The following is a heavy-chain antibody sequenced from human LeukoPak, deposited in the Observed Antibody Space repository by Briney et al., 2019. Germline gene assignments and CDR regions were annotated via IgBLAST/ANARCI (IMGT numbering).Heavy chain of an antibody. CDR1: GFSFSTYV. J-gene: IGHJ4*02. CDR3: AKLGFLTGSFDS. D-gene: IGHD3-9*01. CDR2: LSHSGGSA. V-gene: IGHV3-23*01. Sequence: GGSLRLSFAGSGFSFSTYVLSWVRQAPGKGLEWVPSLSHSGGSAYYTDSVKGRFTISRDNSKNTLYLHMNSLRVGDTAVYFCAKLGFLTGSFDSWGQGTLVSVSS.